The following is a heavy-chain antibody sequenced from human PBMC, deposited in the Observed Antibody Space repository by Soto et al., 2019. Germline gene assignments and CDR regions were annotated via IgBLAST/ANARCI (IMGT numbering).Heavy chain of an antibody. D-gene: IGHD5-12*01. J-gene: IGHJ4*02. Sequence: SETLSLTCTVSGGSISSGGYYWSWIRQHPGKEMEWIGYIYYSGSTYYNTSLKSRVTISVDTSKNQFSLKLSSVTAADTSVYFCARGDSGGYEKLFDYWGQGTLVTVSS. CDR1: GGSISSGGYY. V-gene: IGHV4-31*03. CDR2: IYYSGST. CDR3: ARGDSGGYEKLFDY.